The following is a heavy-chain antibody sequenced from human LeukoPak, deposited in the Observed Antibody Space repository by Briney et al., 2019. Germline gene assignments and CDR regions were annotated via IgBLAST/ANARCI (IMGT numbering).Heavy chain of an antibody. Sequence: AGGSLTLSCADSTSSFSSYTMYWVRQTPGGGLEWVSAISSSGRYICYADSVKGRFTISRDNAKNLLFLQMDSLRVDDTAMYYCARDINPDHPMMADVDPDYWGQGTLVTVSS. CDR3: ARDINPDHPMMADVDPDY. V-gene: IGHV3-21*06. CDR2: ISSSGRYI. J-gene: IGHJ4*02. CDR1: TSSFSSYT. D-gene: IGHD5-24*01.